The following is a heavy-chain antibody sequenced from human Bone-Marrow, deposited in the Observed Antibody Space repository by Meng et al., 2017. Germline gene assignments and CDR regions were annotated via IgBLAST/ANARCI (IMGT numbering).Heavy chain of an antibody. Sequence: ESLKISCAASGFTFDDYAMHWVRQAPGKGLEWIGYIYYSGSTNYNPSLKSRVTISVDTSKNQFSLKLSSVTAADTAVYYCAKDDYGDYLYNWFDPWGQGTLVTVSS. J-gene: IGHJ5*02. CDR1: GFTFDDYA. CDR2: IYYSGST. V-gene: IGHV4-59*01. D-gene: IGHD4-17*01. CDR3: AKDDYGDYLYNWFDP.